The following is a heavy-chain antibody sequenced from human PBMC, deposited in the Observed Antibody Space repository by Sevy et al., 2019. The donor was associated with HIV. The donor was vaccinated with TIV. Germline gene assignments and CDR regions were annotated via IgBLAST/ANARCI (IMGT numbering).Heavy chain of an antibody. V-gene: IGHV3-30-3*01. J-gene: IGHJ5*02. Sequence: GGSLRLSCAASGFTFSSYAMHWVRQAPGKGLEWVAVISYDGSNKYYADSVKGRYTISRDNSKNTLYLQVKSLRTEDTAVYYCARDQHDYAGNLRTGWFDPWGQGTLVTVSS. CDR1: GFTFSSYA. CDR3: ARDQHDYAGNLRTGWFDP. D-gene: IGHD4-17*01. CDR2: ISYDGSNK.